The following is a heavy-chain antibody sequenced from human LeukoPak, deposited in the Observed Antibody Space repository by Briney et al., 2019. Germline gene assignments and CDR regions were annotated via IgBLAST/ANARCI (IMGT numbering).Heavy chain of an antibody. J-gene: IGHJ4*02. CDR2: INPNSGGT. CDR1: GYTFTGYY. D-gene: IGHD6-13*01. Sequence: ASVKISCNASGYTFTGYYMHWVRQAPGQGLEWMVSINPNSGGTNYAQKFQGRVTMTRATSISTAYMELSRLRSDDTAVYYCARSANPGYSSSWAFDHWGQGTLVTVSS. V-gene: IGHV1-2*02. CDR3: ARSANPGYSSSWAFDH.